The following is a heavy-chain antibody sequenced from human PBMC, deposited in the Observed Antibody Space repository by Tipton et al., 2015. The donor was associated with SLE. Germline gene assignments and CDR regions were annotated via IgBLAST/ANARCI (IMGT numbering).Heavy chain of an antibody. Sequence: TLSLTCTVSGGSLRSYYWTWIRQPAGKGLEWIGRVYFGGSPNYNPSLKSRVAISLDTSKNQFSLKLKSVTAADTAVYFCAREFLNPVTTVHYYFDLWGRGTLVTVSS. CDR1: GGSLRSYY. D-gene: IGHD4-11*01. J-gene: IGHJ2*01. V-gene: IGHV4-4*07. CDR3: AREFLNPVTTVHYYFDL. CDR2: VYFGGSP.